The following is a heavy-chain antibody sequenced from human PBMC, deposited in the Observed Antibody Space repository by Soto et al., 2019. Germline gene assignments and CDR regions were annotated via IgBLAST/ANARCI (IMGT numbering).Heavy chain of an antibody. Sequence: QVQLVESGGGVVQPGRSLRLSCAAVGFTFSGYGMHWVRQAPGKGLEWVTVIWYDGSNKYYADSVKGRFTISRDNSKKMLDLQMNSLRAEDTAVYYCAIGLSDPEGGYYYGMDVWGQGTTVTVSS. V-gene: IGHV3-33*01. CDR3: AIGLSDPEGGYYYGMDV. CDR2: IWYDGSNK. CDR1: GFTFSGYG. D-gene: IGHD2-21*02. J-gene: IGHJ6*02.